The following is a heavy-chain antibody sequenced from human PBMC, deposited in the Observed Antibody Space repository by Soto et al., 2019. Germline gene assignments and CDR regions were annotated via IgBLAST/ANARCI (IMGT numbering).Heavy chain of an antibody. CDR3: ASRVVVPAAKGWFDP. CDR2: IIPIFGTA. CDR1: GGTFSSYA. Sequence: GASVKVSCKASGGTFSSYAISWVRQAPGQGLEWMGGIIPIFGTANYAQKFQGRVTITADKSTSTAYMELSSLRSEDTAVYYCASRVVVPAAKGWFDPWGQGTLVTVS. J-gene: IGHJ5*02. V-gene: IGHV1-69*06. D-gene: IGHD2-2*01.